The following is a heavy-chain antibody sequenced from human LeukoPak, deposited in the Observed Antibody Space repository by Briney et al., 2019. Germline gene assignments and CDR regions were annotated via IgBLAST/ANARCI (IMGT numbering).Heavy chain of an antibody. Sequence: PGGSLRLSCAASGFTFSTYGILWVRQAPGKGLEWAAFINYDGTEQYYADSVKGRFTISRDNSKDTLFLQMNSLRAGDTAVYYCAKGLGKAGASNTWYFDIWGRGTLVTVSS. CDR1: GFTFSTYG. CDR2: INYDGTEQ. D-gene: IGHD6-13*01. J-gene: IGHJ2*01. CDR3: AKGLGKAGASNTWYFDI. V-gene: IGHV3-30*02.